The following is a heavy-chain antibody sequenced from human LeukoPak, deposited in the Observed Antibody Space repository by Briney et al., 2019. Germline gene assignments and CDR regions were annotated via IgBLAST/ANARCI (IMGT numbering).Heavy chain of an antibody. V-gene: IGHV3-66*01. D-gene: IGHD1-26*01. CDR3: ARDDGVGADYAFGI. CDR1: GFTVSSNY. Sequence: GGSLRLSCAASGFTVSSNYMSWVRQAPGKGLERVSVIYSGGSTYYADSVKGRFTISRDNSKNTLYLQMNSLRAEDTAVYYCARDDGVGADYAFGIWGQGTMVTVSS. CDR2: IYSGGST. J-gene: IGHJ3*02.